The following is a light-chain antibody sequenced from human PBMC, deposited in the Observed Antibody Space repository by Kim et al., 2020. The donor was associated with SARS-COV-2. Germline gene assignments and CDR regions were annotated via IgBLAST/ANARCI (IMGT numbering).Light chain of an antibody. CDR3: QQSYSTPWK. V-gene: IGKV1-39*01. CDR1: QSISSY. CDR2: AAS. J-gene: IGKJ1*01. Sequence: DIQMTQSPSSLSASVGDRVNITCRASQSISSYLNWYQQKPGKAPKLLIYAASSLQSGVPSRFSGSGSGTDFTLTISSLQPEDFATYYCQQSYSTPWKFGQGTKVDIK.